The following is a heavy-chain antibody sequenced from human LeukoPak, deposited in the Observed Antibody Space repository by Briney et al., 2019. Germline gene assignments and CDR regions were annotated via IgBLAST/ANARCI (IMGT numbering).Heavy chain of an antibody. CDR2: ISGGGST. CDR3: AKDQAYYYGSGSYYTPNWFDP. D-gene: IGHD3-10*01. V-gene: IGHV3-23*01. J-gene: IGHJ5*02. CDR1: GFTFSSYA. Sequence: GGSLRLSCAASGFTFSSYAMSWVRQAPGKGLEWVSAISGGGSTYYADSVKGRFTISRDNSKNTLYLQMNSLRAEDTAVYYCAKDQAYYYGSGSYYTPNWFDPWGQGTLVTVSS.